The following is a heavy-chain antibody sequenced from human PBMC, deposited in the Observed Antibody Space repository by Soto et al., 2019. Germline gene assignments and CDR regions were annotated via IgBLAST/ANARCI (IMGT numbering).Heavy chain of an antibody. Sequence: QVQLVESGGGVVQPGRSLRLSCAASGFTFSSYAMHWVRQAPGKGLEWVAVISYDGSNKYYADSVKGRFTISRDNSKNTLYLQMNSLRAEDTAVYYCARGDTMMNAFDIWGQGTMVTVSS. D-gene: IGHD3-22*01. CDR2: ISYDGSNK. CDR3: ARGDTMMNAFDI. J-gene: IGHJ3*02. V-gene: IGHV3-30-3*01. CDR1: GFTFSSYA.